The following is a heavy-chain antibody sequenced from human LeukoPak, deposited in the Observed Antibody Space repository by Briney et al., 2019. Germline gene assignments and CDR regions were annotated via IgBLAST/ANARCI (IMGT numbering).Heavy chain of an antibody. D-gene: IGHD3-10*01. V-gene: IGHV1-8*03. CDR1: GYTFTGYY. J-gene: IGHJ5*02. CDR3: ARDGRGSRSSWFDP. CDR2: MNPNSGNT. Sequence: VASVKVSCKASGYTFTGYYMHWVRQAPGQGLEWMGWMNPNSGNTGYAQKFQGRVFITRNTSISTAYMELSSLRSDDTAVYYCARDGRGSRSSWFDPWGQGTLVIVSS.